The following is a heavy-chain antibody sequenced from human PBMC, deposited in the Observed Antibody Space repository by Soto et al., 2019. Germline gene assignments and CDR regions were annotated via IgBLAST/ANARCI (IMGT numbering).Heavy chain of an antibody. CDR2: IWYDGSNK. V-gene: IGHV3-33*01. CDR1: GFTFSSYG. D-gene: IGHD2-15*01. J-gene: IGHJ3*02. CDR3: ASEWSDAFDI. Sequence: QVQLVESGGGVVQPGRSLRLSCAASGFTFSSYGMHWVRQAPGKGLEWVAVIWYDGSNKYYADSVKGRFTISRDNSKNTLYQQMNSLRAEDTAVYYCASEWSDAFDIWGQGTMVTVSS.